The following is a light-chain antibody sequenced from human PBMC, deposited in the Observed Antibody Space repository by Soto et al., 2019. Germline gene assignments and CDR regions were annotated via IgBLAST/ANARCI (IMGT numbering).Light chain of an antibody. CDR3: SSYTSSSTV. CDR1: SSDVGGYNF. Sequence: QSALTQPASVFGSPGQSITISCTGTSSDVGGYNFVSWYQQLPGKAPKLMIYEVTSRPSGVSNRFSGSKSGNTASLTISGLQPEDEADYYCSSYTSSSTVFGGGTKLTVL. V-gene: IGLV2-14*03. CDR2: EVT. J-gene: IGLJ2*01.